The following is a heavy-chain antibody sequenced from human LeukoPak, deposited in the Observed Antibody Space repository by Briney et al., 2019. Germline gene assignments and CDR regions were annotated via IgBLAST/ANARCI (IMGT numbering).Heavy chain of an antibody. CDR1: GFTFSSYG. Sequence: GGSLRLSCAASGFTFSSYGMSWVRQAPGKGLEWVGRIKSKTDGGTTDYAAPVKGRFTISRDDSKNTLYLQMNSLKTEDTALYYCTTDDSSSWYGSSYYYYNMDVWGKGTTVTVSS. D-gene: IGHD6-13*01. CDR3: TTDDSSSWYGSSYYYYNMDV. V-gene: IGHV3-15*01. CDR2: IKSKTDGGTT. J-gene: IGHJ6*03.